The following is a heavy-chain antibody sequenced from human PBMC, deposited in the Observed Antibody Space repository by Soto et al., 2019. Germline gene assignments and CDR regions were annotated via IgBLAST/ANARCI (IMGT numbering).Heavy chain of an antibody. CDR1: GGSINSGDYY. Sequence: SETLSLTCSVSGGSINSGDYYWSWIRQSPGKGLEWIGYIYYSGSTYYNPSLKSRSTISIDTSKNQFFLDVDSVTAADTAVYYCARLFTGYEAFDYWGQGTLVTVSS. V-gene: IGHV4-30-4*01. J-gene: IGHJ4*02. CDR2: IYYSGST. CDR3: ARLFTGYEAFDY. D-gene: IGHD3-9*01.